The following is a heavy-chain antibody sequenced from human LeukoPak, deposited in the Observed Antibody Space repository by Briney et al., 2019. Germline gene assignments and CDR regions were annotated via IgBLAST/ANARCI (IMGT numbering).Heavy chain of an antibody. CDR2: IFHSGST. Sequence: PSETLSLTCTVSGASIINYYWSWIRQPPGKELEWIGCIFHSGSTNYNPSLKSRVTISVDTSKNQFSLKLSSVTAADTAVYYCARNADDSSSYPYFDYWGQGTLVTVSS. J-gene: IGHJ4*02. CDR1: GASIINYY. V-gene: IGHV4-59*01. CDR3: ARNADDSSSYPYFDY. D-gene: IGHD3-22*01.